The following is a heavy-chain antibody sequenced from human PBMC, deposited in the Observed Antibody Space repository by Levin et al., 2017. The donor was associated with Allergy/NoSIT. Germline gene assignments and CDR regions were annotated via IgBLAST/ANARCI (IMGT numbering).Heavy chain of an antibody. D-gene: IGHD4-17*01. CDR3: VHTYGDYYVTNWSDP. CDR1: GFSLSTSGVS. V-gene: IGHV2-5*01. J-gene: IGHJ5*02. CDR2: ISWTDDK. Sequence: SGPTLVKPPQTLTLTCTFSGFSLSTSGVSVGWVRQPPGKALEWLALISWTDDKRYTPSLKTRLTITKDTSKNQVILTVTNMDPVDTATYYCVHTYGDYYVTNWSDPWGRGTLVTVSS.